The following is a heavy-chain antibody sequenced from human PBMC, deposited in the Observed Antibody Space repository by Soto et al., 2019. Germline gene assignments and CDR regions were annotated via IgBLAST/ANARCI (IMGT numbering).Heavy chain of an antibody. CDR3: ARGTSWQLPFDY. Sequence: PSETLSLTCTVSSDSISSYYWSWIRQPPGKRLEWIGYISYSGSTDYNPSLKSRVTTSGDTSKNQFSLKVSSVTAADTAVYYCARGTSWQLPFDYWGQGTLVTVSS. V-gene: IGHV4-59*01. CDR1: SDSISSYY. D-gene: IGHD6-13*01. J-gene: IGHJ4*02. CDR2: ISYSGST.